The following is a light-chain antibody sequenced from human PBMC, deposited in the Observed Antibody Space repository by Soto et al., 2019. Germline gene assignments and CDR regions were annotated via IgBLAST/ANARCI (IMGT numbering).Light chain of an antibody. CDR2: DII. J-gene: IGLJ2*01. CDR3: SSYSRTTTLVV. CDR1: SSDIGAFTS. V-gene: IGLV2-14*03. Sequence: QSALTQPASVSGSPGQSITISCTGTSSDIGAFTSVSWYQQHLGKAPKLILYDIIHRPSGVSDRFSGSKSVNTASLTVSGLQPEDEANYYCSSYSRTTTLVVFGGGTQLTVL.